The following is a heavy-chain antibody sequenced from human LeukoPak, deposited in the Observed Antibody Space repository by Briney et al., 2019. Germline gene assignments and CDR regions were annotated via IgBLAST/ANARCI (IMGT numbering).Heavy chain of an antibody. V-gene: IGHV1-69*01. CDR3: ARNPISTVRGIIDYYSYMDV. J-gene: IGHJ6*03. CDR1: GGTFSSYA. CDR2: IISISGTA. D-gene: IGHD3-10*01. Sequence: SVKVSCKASGGTFSSYAISWVRQAPGQGLEWMGGIISISGTANFAQNFQGRVTFTADESTSTAYMELTSLRSEDTAVYYCARNPISTVRGIIDYYSYMDVWGKGTTVTVSS.